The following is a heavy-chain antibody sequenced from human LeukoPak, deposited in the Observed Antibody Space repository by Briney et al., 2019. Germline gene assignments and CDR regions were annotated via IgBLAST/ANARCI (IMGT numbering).Heavy chain of an antibody. CDR1: GFTYSRYA. D-gene: IGHD5-12*01. V-gene: IGHV3-23*01. CDR3: AREALGYRGYDPDYFDS. J-gene: IGHJ4*02. CDR2: ISDNGAGT. Sequence: GGSLRLSCAASGFTYSRYAMCWVRQAPGKGLEWVSSISDNGAGTFYADSVKGRFTISRDNSDKTLYLQMNNLRPEDTALYYCAREALGYRGYDPDYFDSWGQGTLVIVSS.